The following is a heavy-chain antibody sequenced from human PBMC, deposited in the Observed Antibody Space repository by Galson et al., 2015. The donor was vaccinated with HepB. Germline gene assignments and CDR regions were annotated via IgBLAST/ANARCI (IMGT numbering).Heavy chain of an antibody. J-gene: IGHJ6*02. V-gene: IGHV3-23*01. CDR3: AKDLWWGGSGYDSSSRYYYGMDV. CDR2: ISGSGGST. Sequence: SLRLSCAASGFTFSSYAMSWVRQAPGKGLEWVSAISGSGGSTYYADSVKGRFTISRDNSKNTLYLQMNSLRAEDTAVYYCAKDLWWGGSGYDSSSRYYYGMDVWGQGTTVTVSS. CDR1: GFTFSSYA. D-gene: IGHD5-12*01.